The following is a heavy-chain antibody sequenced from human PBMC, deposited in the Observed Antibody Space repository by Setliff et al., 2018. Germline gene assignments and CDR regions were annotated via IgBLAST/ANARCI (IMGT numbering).Heavy chain of an antibody. D-gene: IGHD2-15*01. CDR2: IYSTGST. CDR3: ARGLNSVSWTFAY. Sequence: PSETLSLTCTVSGDSIYNHFWSWVRQPPGKGLEWIGYIYSTGSTNCNPSLKSRVAISIDTSKNQFSLKVNSVTAADTAIYYCARGLNSVSWTFAYWGQGSLVTVSS. CDR1: GDSIYNHF. V-gene: IGHV4-4*08. J-gene: IGHJ4*02.